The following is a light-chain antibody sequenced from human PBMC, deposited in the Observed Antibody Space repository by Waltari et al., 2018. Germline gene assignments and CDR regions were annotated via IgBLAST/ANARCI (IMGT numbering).Light chain of an antibody. Sequence: DIQMTQSPSSLSASVGDRITITRRASQSISSDLNWYQQKPGKAPKLLIYASSSLQSGVPSRFSGSGSGTDFTLTISSLQPEDFATYYCQQSYSTPYTFGQGTKLQIK. CDR1: QSISSD. J-gene: IGKJ2*01. CDR2: ASS. CDR3: QQSYSTPYT. V-gene: IGKV1-39*01.